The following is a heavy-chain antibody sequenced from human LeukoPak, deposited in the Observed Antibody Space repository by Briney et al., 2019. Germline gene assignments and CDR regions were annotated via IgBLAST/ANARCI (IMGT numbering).Heavy chain of an antibody. Sequence: GGSLRLSCAASGFTFSSYGMHWVRQAPGKGLEWVAVIWYDGSNKYYADSVKGRFTISRDNAKNSLYLQMNSLRAEDTAVYYCARDTYRFFDLWGRGTLVTVSS. V-gene: IGHV3-33*01. J-gene: IGHJ2*01. CDR1: GFTFSSYG. CDR3: ARDTYRFFDL. CDR2: IWYDGSNK.